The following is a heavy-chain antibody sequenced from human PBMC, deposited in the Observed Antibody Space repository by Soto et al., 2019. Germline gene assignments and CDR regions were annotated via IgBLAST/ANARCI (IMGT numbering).Heavy chain of an antibody. CDR2: ISAYNGNT. CDR3: ARDFITFGGVIVPDAFDI. V-gene: IGHV1-18*01. J-gene: IGHJ3*02. Sequence: ASSEGLCKASGYTFTSYGISWVRQAPGQGLEWMGWISAYNGNTNYAQKLQGRVTMTTDTSASTAYMELRSLRSDDTAVYYCARDFITFGGVIVPDAFDIWGQGTMVTVSS. D-gene: IGHD3-16*02. CDR1: GYTFTSYG.